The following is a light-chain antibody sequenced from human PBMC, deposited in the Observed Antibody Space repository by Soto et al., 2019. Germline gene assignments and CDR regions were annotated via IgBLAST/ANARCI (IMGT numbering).Light chain of an antibody. V-gene: IGLV2-14*01. Sequence: QSALTQPASVSGSPGQSITISCTGTSSDVGGYNHVSWYQHHPGKAHKLMIYEVSNRPSGVSNRFSGSKSGNTASLTISGLQAEDEADYYCSSYTSSSSRVFGGGTKLTVL. CDR2: EVS. CDR1: SSDVGGYNH. J-gene: IGLJ3*02. CDR3: SSYTSSSSRV.